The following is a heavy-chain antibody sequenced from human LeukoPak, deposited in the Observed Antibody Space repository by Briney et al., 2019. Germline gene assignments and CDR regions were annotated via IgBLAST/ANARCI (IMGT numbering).Heavy chain of an antibody. J-gene: IGHJ4*02. CDR2: ISGSGDSK. CDR3: ARDDAVAGGYLDY. Sequence: GGSLRLSCAASGFTFSNYAMTWVRQAPGKGLEWLSPISGSGDSKYYADSVKGRFTNSRDNSKNTLYLQMSSLRTEDTAVYYCARDDAVAGGYLDYWGQGTLVTVSS. D-gene: IGHD6-19*01. CDR1: GFTFSNYA. V-gene: IGHV3-23*01.